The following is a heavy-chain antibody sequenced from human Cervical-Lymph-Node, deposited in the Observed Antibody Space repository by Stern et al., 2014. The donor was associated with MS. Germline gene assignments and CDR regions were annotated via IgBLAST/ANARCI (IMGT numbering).Heavy chain of an antibody. Sequence: QLLQAGPEVKKPGTSVKVSCKASGFTFTSSAVQWVRQARGKCLEWIGWIVVGSGNTNYAQKFQERVTITRDMSTSTAYMELSSLRSEDTAVYYCAAEPMYYYDSVGAFDIWGQGTMVTVSS. CDR3: AAEPMYYYDSVGAFDI. V-gene: IGHV1-58*01. D-gene: IGHD3-22*01. CDR1: GFTFTSSA. J-gene: IGHJ3*02. CDR2: IVVGSGNT.